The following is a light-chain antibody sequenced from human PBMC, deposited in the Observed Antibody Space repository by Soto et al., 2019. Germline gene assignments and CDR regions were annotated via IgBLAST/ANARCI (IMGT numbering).Light chain of an antibody. CDR1: QSLLDRDDGNMY. CDR3: MQRLEFPLT. Sequence: EIVMTQTPLSLPVTPGEPASISCRSSQSLLDRDDGNMYLDWYVQKPGQSPQLLIYTASYRAPGVPDRFSGIGSGTDFTLKISRVEADDVGVYYCMQRLEFPLTFGGGTKVDIK. J-gene: IGKJ4*01. V-gene: IGKV2-40*01. CDR2: TAS.